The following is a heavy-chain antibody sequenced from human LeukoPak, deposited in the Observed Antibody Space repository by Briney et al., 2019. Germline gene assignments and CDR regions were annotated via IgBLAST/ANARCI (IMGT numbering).Heavy chain of an antibody. CDR1: GFTFSNYW. CDR3: ARPAAGGFHY. Sequence: GGSLRLSCAASGFTFSNYWMSWVRQGPGKELEWVANIKEDGSEKYYVDSVKGRFTISRDNAKNSLFLQMNSLRAEDTAVYHCARPAAGGFHYWGQGALVTVSS. J-gene: IGHJ4*02. D-gene: IGHD3-16*01. V-gene: IGHV3-7*03. CDR2: IKEDGSEK.